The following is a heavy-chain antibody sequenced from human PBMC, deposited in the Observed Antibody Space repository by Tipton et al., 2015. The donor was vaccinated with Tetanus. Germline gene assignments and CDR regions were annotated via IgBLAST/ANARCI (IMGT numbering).Heavy chain of an antibody. CDR3: AKDLRGPEAGTWYFDL. D-gene: IGHD6-19*01. CDR2: ISGGGGST. CDR1: GFTFSTYA. Sequence: SLRLSCAASGFTFSTYAMSWVRQAPGKGLEWVSAISGGGGSTYYADSVKGRFTISRDNSKDTLYLQLNSLRAEDTAIYYCAKDLRGPEAGTWYFDLWGRGTLVTVSS. J-gene: IGHJ2*01. V-gene: IGHV3-23*01.